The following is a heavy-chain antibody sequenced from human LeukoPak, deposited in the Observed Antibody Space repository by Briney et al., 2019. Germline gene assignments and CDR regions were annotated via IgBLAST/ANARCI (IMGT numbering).Heavy chain of an antibody. Sequence: PSETLSLTCAVSGYSISSGYYWDWIRQPPGKGLEWIGSIYHSGGTYYNPSLKSRVTMSVDTSKNQFSLKLGSVTAADTAVYYCARTVVPAAMNAFDIWGQGTMVTVSS. D-gene: IGHD2-2*01. V-gene: IGHV4-38-2*01. J-gene: IGHJ3*02. CDR2: IYHSGGT. CDR3: ARTVVPAAMNAFDI. CDR1: GYSISSGYY.